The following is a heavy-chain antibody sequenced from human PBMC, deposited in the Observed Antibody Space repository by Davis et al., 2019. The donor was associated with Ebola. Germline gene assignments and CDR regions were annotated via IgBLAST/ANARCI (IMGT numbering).Heavy chain of an antibody. D-gene: IGHD4-23*01. CDR2: ISGGGGST. Sequence: PGGSLRLSCAASGFTFSSYAMGWVRQAPGKGLEWVSAISGGGGSTYYADSVKGRFTISRDNSKNTLYLQMNSLRAEDTAVYYCARPIGATVVTRGYFQHWGQGTLVTVSS. V-gene: IGHV3-23*01. J-gene: IGHJ1*01. CDR1: GFTFSSYA. CDR3: ARPIGATVVTRGYFQH.